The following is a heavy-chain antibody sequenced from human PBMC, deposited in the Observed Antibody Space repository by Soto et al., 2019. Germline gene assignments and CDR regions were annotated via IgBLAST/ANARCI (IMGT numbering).Heavy chain of an antibody. V-gene: IGHV1-8*01. Sequence: QVQLVQSGAEVKKPGASVKVSCKASGYTFTSYDINWVRQATGQGLEWMGWMNPNSANTGYAQKFQGRVTMTMNTSITTAYMELCSLTSGDTAVYYCARAGVRGMDVWGQGTTVTFSS. CDR2: MNPNSANT. J-gene: IGHJ6*02. CDR3: ARAGVRGMDV. CDR1: GYTFTSYD. D-gene: IGHD3-10*01.